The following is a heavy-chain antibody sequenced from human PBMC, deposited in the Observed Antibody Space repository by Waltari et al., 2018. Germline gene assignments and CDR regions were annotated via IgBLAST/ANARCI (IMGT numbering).Heavy chain of an antibody. J-gene: IGHJ6*02. CDR3: ARTYYDILTGRPYYYGMDV. D-gene: IGHD3-9*01. CDR2: ISSNDEK. CDR1: GFSLSNARMG. V-gene: IGHV2-26*01. Sequence: QVTLKESGPVLVKPTETLTLTCTVSGFSLSNARMGVSWIRQPPGKALEWLAHISSNDEKSYSTSLKSRLTSSKDTSKSQVVLTMTNMDPVDTATYYWARTYYDILTGRPYYYGMDVWGQGTTVTVSS.